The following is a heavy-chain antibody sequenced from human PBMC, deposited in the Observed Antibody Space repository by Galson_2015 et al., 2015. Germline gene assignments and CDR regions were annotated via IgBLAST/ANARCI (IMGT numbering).Heavy chain of an antibody. CDR2: IRSNAFGDTT. Sequence: SLRLSCADSGFTFSDFAMSWFRQARGKGLVWVGFIRSNAFGDTTEYVASVKGRFTISRDDSKSIAYLQMSSLKTEDTAVYYCARGRGYSAYDSGYYFDYWGQGTLVTVSS. CDR3: ARGRGYSAYDSGYYFDY. CDR1: GFTFSDFA. J-gene: IGHJ4*02. V-gene: IGHV3-49*03. D-gene: IGHD5-12*01.